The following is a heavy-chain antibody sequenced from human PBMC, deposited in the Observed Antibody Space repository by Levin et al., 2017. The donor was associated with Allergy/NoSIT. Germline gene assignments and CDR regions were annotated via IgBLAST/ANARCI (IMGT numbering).Heavy chain of an antibody. CDR1: GFTFDDYA. CDR2: ISWNSGNI. Sequence: LSLTCAASGFTFDDYAMHWVRQAPGKGLEWVSGISWNSGNIGYADSVKGRFTISRDNAQKSLYLQMNSLRVEDTALYYCVKGPYGSGSPNFDYWGQGTLVTVSS. J-gene: IGHJ4*02. D-gene: IGHD3-10*01. V-gene: IGHV3-9*01. CDR3: VKGPYGSGSPNFDY.